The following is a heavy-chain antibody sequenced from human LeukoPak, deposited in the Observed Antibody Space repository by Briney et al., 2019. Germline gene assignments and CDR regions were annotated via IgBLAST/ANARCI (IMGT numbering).Heavy chain of an antibody. CDR2: INPGDSDT. J-gene: IGHJ6*02. D-gene: IGHD2-2*01. V-gene: IGHV5-51*01. Sequence: GESLKISCKGSGYSFTSYWIGWVRPMAGKGLEWMGIINPGDSDTRYSPSFQGQVTISADKSISTAYLQWSSLKASDTAMYYCARHPDCTRTSCYVDYYGMDVWGQGTTVTVSS. CDR3: ARHPDCTRTSCYVDYYGMDV. CDR1: GYSFTSYW.